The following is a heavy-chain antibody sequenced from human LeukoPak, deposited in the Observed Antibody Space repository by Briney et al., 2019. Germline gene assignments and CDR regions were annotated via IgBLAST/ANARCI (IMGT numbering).Heavy chain of an antibody. CDR3: ASRIMITFGGVIVDDAFDI. CDR1: GFTFSSYS. J-gene: IGHJ3*02. V-gene: IGHV3-21*01. D-gene: IGHD3-16*02. CDR2: ISSSSSYI. Sequence: GGPLRLSCAASGFTFSSYSMNWVRQAPGKGLEWVSSISSSSSYIYYADSVKGRFTISRDNAKNSLYLQMNSLRAEDTAVYYCASRIMITFGGVIVDDAFDIWGQGTMVTVSS.